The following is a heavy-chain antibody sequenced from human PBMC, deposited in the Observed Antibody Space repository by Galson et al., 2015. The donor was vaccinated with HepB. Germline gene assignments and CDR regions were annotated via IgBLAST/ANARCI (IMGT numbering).Heavy chain of an antibody. J-gene: IGHJ5*02. Sequence: SVKVSCKASGSTFTSYGISWVRQAPGQGLEWMGWISAYNGNTNYAQKLQGRVTMTTDTSTSTAYMELRSLRSDDTAVYYCASSGADYVGEIGFDPWGPGTLVTVSS. V-gene: IGHV1-18*01. CDR3: ASSGADYVGEIGFDP. D-gene: IGHD4-17*01. CDR2: ISAYNGNT. CDR1: GSTFTSYG.